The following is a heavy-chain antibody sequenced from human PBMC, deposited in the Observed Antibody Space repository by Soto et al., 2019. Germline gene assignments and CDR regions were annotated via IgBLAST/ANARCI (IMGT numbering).Heavy chain of an antibody. Sequence: GGSLRLSCAASGFTFSSYWMSWVRQAPGKGLEWVANIKQDGSEKYYVDSVKGRFTISRDNAKNSLYLQMNSLRAEDTAVYYCARGGEYSSSSEDDYWGQGTLVTVSS. V-gene: IGHV3-7*01. D-gene: IGHD6-6*01. CDR3: ARGGEYSSSSEDDY. J-gene: IGHJ4*02. CDR2: IKQDGSEK. CDR1: GFTFSSYW.